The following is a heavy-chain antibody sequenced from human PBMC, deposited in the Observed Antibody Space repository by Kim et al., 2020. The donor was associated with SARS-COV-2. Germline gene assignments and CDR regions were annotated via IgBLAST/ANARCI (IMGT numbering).Heavy chain of an antibody. CDR2: IYYSGST. D-gene: IGHD6-19*01. J-gene: IGHJ4*02. CDR3: ARHGGYSSGYNFDY. V-gene: IGHV4-59*08. Sequence: SETLSLTCTVSGGSISSYYWSWIRQPPGKGLEWIGYIYYSGSTNYNPSLKSRVTISVDTSKNQFSLKLSSVPAADTAVYYCARHGGYSSGYNFDYWGQGALVTVSS. CDR1: GGSISSYY.